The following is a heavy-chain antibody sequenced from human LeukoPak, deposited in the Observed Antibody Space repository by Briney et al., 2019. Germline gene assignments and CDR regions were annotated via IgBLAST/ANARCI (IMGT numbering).Heavy chain of an antibody. CDR1: GFTFSRYS. J-gene: IGHJ3*02. CDR2: ISISSSYI. CDR3: AKGNSGYYNDAFDI. D-gene: IGHD3-22*01. V-gene: IGHV3-21*04. Sequence: PGGSLRLSCAASGFTFSRYSMNWVRQAPGKGLEWVSSISISSSYIYYADSVKGRFTMSRDNAKNSLYLQVNSLRAEDTAVYYCAKGNSGYYNDAFDIWGQGTMVTVSS.